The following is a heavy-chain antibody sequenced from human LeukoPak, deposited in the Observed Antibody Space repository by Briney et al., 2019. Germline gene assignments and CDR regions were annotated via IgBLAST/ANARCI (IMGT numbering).Heavy chain of an antibody. D-gene: IGHD3-3*01. Sequence: ASVTVSYMASGYMLTDYYMHWVGQAPGQELGWMGRINPNSGGTNYAQKFQGRVTMTRDTSISTAYMELSRLRSDDTAVYYCAREGHYDFWSGPNWFDPWGQGTLVTVSS. CDR2: INPNSGGT. CDR1: GYMLTDYY. V-gene: IGHV1/OR15-1*04. J-gene: IGHJ5*02. CDR3: AREGHYDFWSGPNWFDP.